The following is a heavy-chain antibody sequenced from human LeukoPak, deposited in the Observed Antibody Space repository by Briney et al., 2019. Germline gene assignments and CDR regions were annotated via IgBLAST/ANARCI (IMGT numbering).Heavy chain of an antibody. CDR3: AREIYYDSSGYIDY. CDR2: ISSSGSTI. CDR1: GFTFSDYY. D-gene: IGHD3-22*01. J-gene: IGHJ4*02. V-gene: IGHV3-11*01. Sequence: TGGSLRLSCAASGFTFSDYYMSWIRQAPGKGLEWVSYISSSGSTIYYADSVKGRFTISRDNSKNSLYLQMNSLRTEDTALYYCAREIYYDSSGYIDYWGQGTLVTVSS.